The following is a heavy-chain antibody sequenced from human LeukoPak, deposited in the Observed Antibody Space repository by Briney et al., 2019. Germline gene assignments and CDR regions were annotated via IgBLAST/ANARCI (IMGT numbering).Heavy chain of an antibody. D-gene: IGHD6-19*01. CDR3: AREGRRYSSGWSSPDYYYYMDV. V-gene: IGHV4-4*08. J-gene: IGHJ6*03. CDR1: DDPISDYY. CDR2: FHNSGTS. Sequence: SETLSLTCTVSDDPISDYYRGWIRQPPGKGLEWIGYFHNSGTSTYNPSLKSRVTISVDTSKNQFSLKLSSVTAADTAVYYCAREGRRYSSGWSSPDYYYYMDVWGKGTTVTVSS.